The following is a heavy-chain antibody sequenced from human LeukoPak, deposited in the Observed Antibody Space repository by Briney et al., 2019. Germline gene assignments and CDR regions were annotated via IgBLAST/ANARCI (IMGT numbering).Heavy chain of an antibody. Sequence: SETLSLTCTVSGGSIRSSYYYWGWIRQPPGKGLEWIGSIYDGGSTYYNPSLKSRVTISVDTSKNQFSLKLNSVTAADTAVYYCARDGTGNPYYYYGMDVWGQGTTVTVSS. V-gene: IGHV4-39*07. CDR1: GGSIRSSYYY. CDR3: ARDGTGNPYYYYGMDV. CDR2: IYDGGST. J-gene: IGHJ6*02. D-gene: IGHD1-1*01.